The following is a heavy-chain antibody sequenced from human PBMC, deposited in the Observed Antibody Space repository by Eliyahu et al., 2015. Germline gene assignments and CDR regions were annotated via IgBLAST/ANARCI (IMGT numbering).Heavy chain of an antibody. D-gene: IGHD6-19*01. Sequence: QVQLQESGPGLVKPSETLXXTCTVSGAXINTYYWSWIRQPPGKGLEWIGYIYYSGSTNYNPSLXXRATISVDTSKNQFSLKLSSVTAADTAVYYCARDSSGWYGAIDYWGQGTLVTVSS. CDR2: IYYSGST. CDR1: GAXINTYY. V-gene: IGHV4-59*01. CDR3: ARDSSGWYGAIDY. J-gene: IGHJ4*02.